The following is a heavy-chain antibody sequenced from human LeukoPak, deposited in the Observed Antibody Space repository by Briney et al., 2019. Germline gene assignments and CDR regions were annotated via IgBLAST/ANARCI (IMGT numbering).Heavy chain of an antibody. CDR2: ISGSGGST. J-gene: IGHJ4*02. D-gene: IGHD3-9*01. CDR3: AKALDDILTTIDY. CDR1: GFTFSSYA. Sequence: PGGSLRLSCAASGFTFSSYAMSWVRQAPGKGLEWVSAISGSGGSTYYADSVKGRFTISRDNSKNTLYLQMNSLRVEDTAVYYCAKALDDILTTIDYWGQGTLVTVSS. V-gene: IGHV3-23*01.